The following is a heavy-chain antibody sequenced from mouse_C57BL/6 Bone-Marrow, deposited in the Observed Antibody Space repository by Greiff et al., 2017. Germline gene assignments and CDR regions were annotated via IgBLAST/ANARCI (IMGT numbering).Heavy chain of an antibody. V-gene: IGHV1-4*01. Sequence: VQLQQSGAELARPGASVKMSCKASGYTFTSYTIHWVKQRPGQGLEWIGYIIPRSGYTKYNQKFKDKATLTADKSSSTAYMQLRSLTSEDSAVYYCARGYAMDYWGQGTSVTVSS. CDR1: GYTFTSYT. CDR2: IIPRSGYT. J-gene: IGHJ4*01. CDR3: ARGYAMDY.